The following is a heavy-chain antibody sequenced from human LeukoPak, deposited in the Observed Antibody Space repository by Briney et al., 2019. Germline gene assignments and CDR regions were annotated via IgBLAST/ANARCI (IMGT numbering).Heavy chain of an antibody. Sequence: ASVKVCCKVSGYTLTELSMHWVRQAPGKGLEWMGGFDPEDGETIYAQKFQGRVTMTEDTSTDTAYMELSSLRSEDTAVYYCATEGLSTGGREFQHWGQGTLATVSS. CDR2: FDPEDGET. CDR1: GYTLTELS. D-gene: IGHD7-27*01. V-gene: IGHV1-24*01. CDR3: ATEGLSTGGREFQH. J-gene: IGHJ1*01.